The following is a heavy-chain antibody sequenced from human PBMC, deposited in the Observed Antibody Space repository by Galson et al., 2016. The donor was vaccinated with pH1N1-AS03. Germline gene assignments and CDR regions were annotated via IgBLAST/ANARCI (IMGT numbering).Heavy chain of an antibody. J-gene: IGHJ6*02. Sequence: SVKVSCKASGYTFTGFYVHWVRQAPGQGLEWMGWIDPNSGVTNYAQKFQAWVTMTRDTSSTTAYMEVSGLKSDDTAVYYCARNPRGPCTSTTCATAYYFGMDLWGQGTTVSVSS. CDR1: GYTFTGFY. CDR2: IDPNSGVT. D-gene: IGHD2/OR15-2a*01. V-gene: IGHV1-2*04. CDR3: ARNPRGPCTSTTCATAYYFGMDL.